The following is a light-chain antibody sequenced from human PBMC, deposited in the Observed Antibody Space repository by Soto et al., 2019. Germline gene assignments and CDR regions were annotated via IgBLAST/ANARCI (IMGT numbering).Light chain of an antibody. CDR1: QSVTNN. CDR2: YAS. Sequence: EIVLTQSPATLSLSPGERATLSCRASQSVTNNLVWYQQKPGQAPRLLISYASNRATGIPARFSGSGSGTDFTLTISSLEPEDFAVYYCQQRVNWPLFSFGPGTKLDIK. J-gene: IGKJ3*01. V-gene: IGKV3-11*01. CDR3: QQRVNWPLFS.